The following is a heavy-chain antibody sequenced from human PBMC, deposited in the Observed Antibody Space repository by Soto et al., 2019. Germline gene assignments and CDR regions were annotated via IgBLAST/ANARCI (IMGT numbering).Heavy chain of an antibody. J-gene: IGHJ6*02. CDR3: ASAIAARYYYYGMDV. D-gene: IGHD6-6*01. Sequence: ASVKVSCKASGGTFSSYAISWVRQAPGQGLEWMGGIIPIFGTANYAQKFQGRVTITADESTSTAYMELSSLRSEDTAVYYCASAIAARYYYYGMDVWGQGTTVTVSS. CDR1: GGTFSSYA. V-gene: IGHV1-69*13. CDR2: IIPIFGTA.